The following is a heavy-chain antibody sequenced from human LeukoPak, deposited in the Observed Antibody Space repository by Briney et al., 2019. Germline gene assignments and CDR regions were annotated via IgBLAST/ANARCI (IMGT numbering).Heavy chain of an antibody. J-gene: IGHJ5*02. Sequence: GSLRLSCAASGFTFKDYTMNWVRQSPGKGLQWVSYVSFGSSYISYADSLKGRFTISRDDAKSSVYLEMTSLRTDDTAVYYCARASTEYAVTDGFDTWGPGTLVTVSS. V-gene: IGHV3-21*06. CDR3: ARASTEYAVTDGFDT. CDR1: GFTFKDYT. CDR2: VSFGSSYI. D-gene: IGHD4-17*01.